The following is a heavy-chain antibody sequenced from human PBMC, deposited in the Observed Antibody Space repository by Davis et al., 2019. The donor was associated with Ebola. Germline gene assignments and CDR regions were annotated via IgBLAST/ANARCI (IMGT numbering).Heavy chain of an antibody. V-gene: IGHV3-23*01. CDR2: LGTSSDT. D-gene: IGHD6-13*01. Sequence: GGSLRLSCSASGFIFSTYVMSWVRQAPGKGLEWVSTLGTSSDTYYADSVKGRFTISRDNSKNTLYLQMNSLRAEDTAVYYCANTAAAPRPWGQGTLVTVSS. CDR1: GFIFSTYV. J-gene: IGHJ5*02. CDR3: ANTAAAPRP.